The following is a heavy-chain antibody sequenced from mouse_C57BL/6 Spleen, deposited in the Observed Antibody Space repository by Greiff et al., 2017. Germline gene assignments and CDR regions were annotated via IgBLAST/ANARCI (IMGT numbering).Heavy chain of an antibody. J-gene: IGHJ4*01. Sequence: VKLVESGPGLVQPSQSLSITCTVSGFSLTSYGVHWVRQSPGKGLEWLGVIWSGGSTDYNAAFISRLSISKDNSKSQVFFKMNSLQADDTAIYYCATHHYYGSSYGEGYYAMDYWGQGTSVTVSS. CDR1: GFSLTSYG. D-gene: IGHD1-1*01. CDR3: ATHHYYGSSYGEGYYAMDY. V-gene: IGHV2-2*01. CDR2: IWSGGST.